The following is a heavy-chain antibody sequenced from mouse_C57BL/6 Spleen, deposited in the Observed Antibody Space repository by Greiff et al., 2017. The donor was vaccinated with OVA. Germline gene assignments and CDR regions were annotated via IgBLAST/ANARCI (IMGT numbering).Heavy chain of an antibody. CDR1: GYTFTDYY. CDR3: ARSITTVVDWYFDV. CDR2: INPYNGGT. J-gene: IGHJ1*03. V-gene: IGHV1-19*01. Sequence: VQLQQSGPVLVKPGASVKMSCKASGYTFTDYYMNWVKQSHGKSLEWIGVINPYNGGTSYNQKFKGKATLTVDKSSSTAYMELNSLTSEDSAVYYCARSITTVVDWYFDVWGTGTTVTVSS. D-gene: IGHD1-1*01.